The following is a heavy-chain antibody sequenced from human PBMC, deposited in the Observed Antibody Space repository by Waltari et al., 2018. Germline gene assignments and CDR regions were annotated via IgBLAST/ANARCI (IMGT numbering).Heavy chain of an antibody. Sequence: EVQLVESGGGLIQPGGSLRLSRAASGFGVRNSYVSWVRQAPGKGLDWISFIYGVDRTLYVESVKGRFTVSSDNSKNTVQLQMHRVRVDDTAVYYCATFSNWVHDTFDIWGQGTLVSVSS. V-gene: IGHV3-53*01. J-gene: IGHJ3*02. CDR1: GFGVRNSY. D-gene: IGHD3-16*01. CDR2: IYGVDRT. CDR3: ATFSNWVHDTFDI.